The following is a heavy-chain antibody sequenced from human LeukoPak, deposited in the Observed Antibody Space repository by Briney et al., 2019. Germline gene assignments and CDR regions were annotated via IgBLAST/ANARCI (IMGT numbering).Heavy chain of an antibody. J-gene: IGHJ6*02. D-gene: IGHD1-1*01. Sequence: ASVKVSCKASGYAFTSYGISWVRQAPGQGLEWMGWISAYNGNTNYAQKLQGRVTMTRDTSTSTVYMELSGLRSEDTAVYYCATTTGTPGVSYYYYGMDVWGQGTTVTVSS. CDR3: ATTTGTPGVSYYYYGMDV. V-gene: IGHV1-18*01. CDR1: GYAFTSYG. CDR2: ISAYNGNT.